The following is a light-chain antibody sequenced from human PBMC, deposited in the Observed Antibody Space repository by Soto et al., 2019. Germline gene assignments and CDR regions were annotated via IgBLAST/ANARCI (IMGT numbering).Light chain of an antibody. CDR3: QQRSNWRT. J-gene: IGKJ1*01. V-gene: IGKV3-11*01. CDR2: DAS. CDR1: QSVSSY. Sequence: EIVLTQSPATLSLSPWERATLSCRASQSVSSYLAWYQQKPGQAPRLLIYDASNRATGIPARFSGSGSGTDFTLTISSLEPEDFAVYYCQQRSNWRTLGQGT.